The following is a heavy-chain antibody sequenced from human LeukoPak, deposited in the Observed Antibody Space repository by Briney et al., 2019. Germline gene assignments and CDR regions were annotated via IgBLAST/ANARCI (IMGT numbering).Heavy chain of an antibody. D-gene: IGHD3-22*01. J-gene: IGHJ5*02. CDR1: VGTFSSYA. V-gene: IGHV1-69*13. CDR2: IIPIFGTA. Sequence: SVNVSCKASVGTFSSYAISWVRQAPGQGLEWMGGIIPIFGTANYAQKFQGRVTITADESTSTAYMELSSLRSEDTAVYYCARDNTYYYDSSGFNWFDPWGQGTLVTVSS. CDR3: ARDNTYYYDSSGFNWFDP.